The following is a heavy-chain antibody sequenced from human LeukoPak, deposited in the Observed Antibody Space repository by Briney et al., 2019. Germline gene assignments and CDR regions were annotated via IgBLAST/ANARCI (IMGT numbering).Heavy chain of an antibody. J-gene: IGHJ4*02. CDR1: GFTFSSYS. CDR2: ISSSSSYI. Sequence: GGSLRLSCAASGFTFSSYSMNWVRQAPGKGLEWVSFISSSSSYIYYVDSVKGRFTISRDNAKNSLYLQMNSLRAEDTAVYYCARAPGYRGFLDYWGQGNLVTVSS. CDR3: ARAPGYRGFLDY. V-gene: IGHV3-21*01. D-gene: IGHD5-18*01.